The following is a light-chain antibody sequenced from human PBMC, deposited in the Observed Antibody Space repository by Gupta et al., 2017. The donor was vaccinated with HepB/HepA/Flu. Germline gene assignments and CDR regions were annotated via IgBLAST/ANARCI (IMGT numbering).Light chain of an antibody. CDR1: QSVSSSY. Sequence: EIVLTQSPGTLSLSPGERATLSCRASQSVSSSYLAWYQQKPGQAPRLLIYGASSRATGIPERCSGSGSGTDFTLTISRLEPEDFAVYYCQQDGSNFGTFGPGTXVDIK. CDR3: QQDGSNFGT. V-gene: IGKV3-20*01. CDR2: GAS. J-gene: IGKJ3*01.